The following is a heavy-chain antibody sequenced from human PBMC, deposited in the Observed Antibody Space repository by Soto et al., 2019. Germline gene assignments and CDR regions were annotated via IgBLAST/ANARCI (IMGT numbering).Heavy chain of an antibody. CDR1: GFTFSSYA. D-gene: IGHD3-16*01. Sequence: GGSLRLFCAASGFTFSSYAMSWVRQAPGKGLEWVSAISGSGGSTYYADSVKGRFSVSRDNSKNTLFLHMNSLRAEDTAVYFCAKLVDKSLDDYWGQGALVTVS. CDR3: AKLVDKSLDDY. CDR2: ISGSGGST. J-gene: IGHJ4*02. V-gene: IGHV3-23*01.